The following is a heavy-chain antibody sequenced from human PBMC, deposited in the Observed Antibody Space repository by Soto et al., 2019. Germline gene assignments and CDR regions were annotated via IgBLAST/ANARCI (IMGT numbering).Heavy chain of an antibody. D-gene: IGHD5-12*01. V-gene: IGHV4-34*01. Sequence: QVQLQQWGAGLLKPSETLSLTCAVYGGSFSGYSWSWIRQPPVKGWEWIGEINHSGSTNYNTSLKSRVTISVNTTKNQFSLKLMSVTAADTAVYYCARVWAYSGYQPLYYYYYMDVWGKGTTVTVSS. CDR1: GGSFSGYS. CDR3: ARVWAYSGYQPLYYYYYMDV. J-gene: IGHJ6*03. CDR2: INHSGST.